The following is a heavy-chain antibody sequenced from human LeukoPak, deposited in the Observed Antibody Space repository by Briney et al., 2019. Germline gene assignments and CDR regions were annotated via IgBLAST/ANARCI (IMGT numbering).Heavy chain of an antibody. D-gene: IGHD1-26*01. J-gene: IGHJ4*02. CDR1: GGSISSYL. CDR2: IYYSGST. V-gene: IGHV4-59*01. CDR3: ARGQYSGSCFDN. Sequence: SETLSLTCTVSGGSISSYLWSWIRQPPGKGLEWIGYIYYSGSTNYNPSLKSRVIILVDTSKNQFSLKVSSVTAADTAVYYCARGQYSGSCFDNWGQGSLVTVSS.